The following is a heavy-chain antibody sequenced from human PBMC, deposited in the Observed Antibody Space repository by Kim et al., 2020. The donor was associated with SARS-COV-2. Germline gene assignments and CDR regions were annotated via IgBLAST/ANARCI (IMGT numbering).Heavy chain of an antibody. V-gene: IGHV3-30*04. D-gene: IGHD2-15*01. Sequence: GGSLRLSCAASGFTFSSYAMHWVRQAPGKGLEWVAVISYDGSNKYYADSVKGRFTISRDNSKNTLYLQMNSLRAEDTAVYYCARVSGYCSGGSCYPPYYYYGMDVWGQGTTVTVSS. CDR1: GFTFSSYA. CDR2: ISYDGSNK. CDR3: ARVSGYCSGGSCYPPYYYYGMDV. J-gene: IGHJ6*02.